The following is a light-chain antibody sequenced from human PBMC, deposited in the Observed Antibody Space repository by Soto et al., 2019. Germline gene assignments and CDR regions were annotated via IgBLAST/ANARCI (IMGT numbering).Light chain of an antibody. CDR2: DVS. Sequence: QSALTQPASVSGSPGQSITISCTGTSSDVGTYNYVSWYQQHPGKAPKVMIYDVSNRPSGVSNRFSGSKSGNTASLTISGLQAEDEADYYCSSYTASSTSVTFGGGTKVTVL. V-gene: IGLV2-14*03. J-gene: IGLJ2*01. CDR3: SSYTASSTSVT. CDR1: SSDVGTYNY.